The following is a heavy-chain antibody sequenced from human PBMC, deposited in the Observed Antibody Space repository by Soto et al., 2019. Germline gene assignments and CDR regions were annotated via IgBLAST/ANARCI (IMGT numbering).Heavy chain of an antibody. Sequence: EVLLVESGGGLVKPGGSLRLSCAASGFTFSTYSMNWVRQAPGKGLEWVSSINTASYIYYADSVKGRFTISRDDTKNSLYLQTNSLRDEDTAVYYCAREGGYCNGGGCRYFDYWGQGTLVTVSS. CDR2: INTASYI. CDR1: GFTFSTYS. V-gene: IGHV3-21*01. D-gene: IGHD2-15*01. CDR3: AREGGYCNGGGCRYFDY. J-gene: IGHJ4*02.